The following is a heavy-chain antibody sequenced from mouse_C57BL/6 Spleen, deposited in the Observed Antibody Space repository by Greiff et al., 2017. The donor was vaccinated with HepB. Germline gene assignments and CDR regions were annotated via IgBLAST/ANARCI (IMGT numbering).Heavy chain of an antibody. CDR2: INPNNGGT. D-gene: IGHD2-5*01. V-gene: IGHV1-26*01. Sequence: EVQLQQSGPELVKPGASVKISCKASGYTFTDYYMNWVKQSHGKSLEWIGDINPNNGGTSYNQKFKGKATLTVDKSSSTAYMELRSLTSEDSAVYYCARLGDSNYDYAMDYWGQGTSVTVSS. CDR1: GYTFTDYY. CDR3: ARLGDSNYDYAMDY. J-gene: IGHJ4*01.